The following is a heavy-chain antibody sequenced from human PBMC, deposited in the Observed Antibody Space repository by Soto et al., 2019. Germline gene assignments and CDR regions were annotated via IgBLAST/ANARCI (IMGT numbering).Heavy chain of an antibody. V-gene: IGHV3-48*01. J-gene: IGHJ4*02. Sequence: EVQLVESGGGLVQPGGSLRLSCAASGFTFSSYSMNWVRQAPGKGLEWVSYISSSSSTIYYADSVKGRFTISRDNAQNSPYLQMNSLRAEDTAVYYCARANYYGSPGDFDYWGQGTLVTVSS. D-gene: IGHD3-10*01. CDR3: ARANYYGSPGDFDY. CDR1: GFTFSSYS. CDR2: ISSSSSTI.